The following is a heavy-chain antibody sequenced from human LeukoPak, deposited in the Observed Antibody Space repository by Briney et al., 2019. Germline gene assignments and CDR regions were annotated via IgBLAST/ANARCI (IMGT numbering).Heavy chain of an antibody. Sequence: GASVTVSCKASGYTFTSYDINWVRQATGQGLEWMGWINPNSGGTNYAQKFQGRVTMTRDTSISTAYMELSRLRSDDTAVYYCATSTNTIRNRYYYYYMDVWGKGTTVTVSS. V-gene: IGHV1-2*02. J-gene: IGHJ6*03. D-gene: IGHD5-24*01. CDR1: GYTFTSYD. CDR3: ATSTNTIRNRYYYYYMDV. CDR2: INPNSGGT.